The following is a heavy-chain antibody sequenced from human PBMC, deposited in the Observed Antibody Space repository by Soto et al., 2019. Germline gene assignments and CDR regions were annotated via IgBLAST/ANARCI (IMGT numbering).Heavy chain of an antibody. J-gene: IGHJ4*02. D-gene: IGHD6-19*01. V-gene: IGHV4-39*01. Sequence: SETLSLTCTVSGGSISSSSYYWGWIRQPPGKGLEWIGSIYYSGSTYYNPSLKSRVTISVDTSKNQFSLKLSSVTAADTAVYYCARHGFPVAGIGCLDYWGQGTLVTVSS. CDR2: IYYSGST. CDR3: ARHGFPVAGIGCLDY. CDR1: GGSISSSSYY.